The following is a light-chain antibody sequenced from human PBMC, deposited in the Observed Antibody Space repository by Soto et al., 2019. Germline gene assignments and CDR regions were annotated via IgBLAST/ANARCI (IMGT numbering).Light chain of an antibody. V-gene: IGLV1-44*01. Sequence: QSVLTQPPSASGTPGQRVTISCSGSSSNIGTNTVNWYQHLPGTAPKLLIYSNNQRPSGVPDRFSGSKSGTSASLAISGLQSEDESDYYCAALDGSLRVFGTGTKLTVL. J-gene: IGLJ1*01. CDR2: SNN. CDR1: SSNIGTNT. CDR3: AALDGSLRV.